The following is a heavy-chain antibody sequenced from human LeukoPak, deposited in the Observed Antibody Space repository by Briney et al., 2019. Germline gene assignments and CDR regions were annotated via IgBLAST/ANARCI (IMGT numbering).Heavy chain of an antibody. V-gene: IGHV3-23*01. CDR3: ARPYSSSSGEFDY. D-gene: IGHD6-6*01. J-gene: IGHJ4*02. CDR2: INASGGGT. Sequence: GGSLRLSCAASGFTFNFYAMSWVRQAPGKGLEWVSTINASGGGTNYANSVKGRITISRDNSKNTLYLQMNSLRAEDTALYYCARPYSSSSGEFDYWGQGTLVAVSS. CDR1: GFTFNFYA.